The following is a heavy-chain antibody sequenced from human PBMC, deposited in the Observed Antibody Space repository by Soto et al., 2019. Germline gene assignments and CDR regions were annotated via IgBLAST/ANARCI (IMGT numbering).Heavy chain of an antibody. V-gene: IGHV5-51*01. D-gene: IGHD4-17*01. CDR1: GYSFTSYW. J-gene: IGHJ5*02. CDR3: ARRAYGDYELNWFDP. Sequence: PGESLKISCKGSGYSFTSYWIGWVRQMPGKGLEWMGIIYPGDSDTRYSTSFQGQVTISADKSISTAYLQWSSLKASDTAMYYCARRAYGDYELNWFDPWGQGTLVTVSS. CDR2: IYPGDSDT.